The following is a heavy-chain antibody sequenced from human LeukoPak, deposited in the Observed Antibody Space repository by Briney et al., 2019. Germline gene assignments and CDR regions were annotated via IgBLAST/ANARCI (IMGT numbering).Heavy chain of an antibody. J-gene: IGHJ4*02. CDR2: ISHSGST. D-gene: IGHD6-19*01. Sequence: PSETLSLTRTVSGGSISSYYWSWIRQSPGKGLEWIAYISHSGSTNSNPSLKSRVTISLDTSKNQFSLKLSSVTAADTAVYYCARDPSSGWYYFDYWGQGTLVTVSS. V-gene: IGHV4-59*01. CDR3: ARDPSSGWYYFDY. CDR1: GGSISSYY.